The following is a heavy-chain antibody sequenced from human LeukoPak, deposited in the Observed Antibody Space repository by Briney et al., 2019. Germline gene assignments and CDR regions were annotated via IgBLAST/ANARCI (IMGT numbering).Heavy chain of an antibody. CDR3: VRGQDTAMVDY. CDR1: GYAFTNYA. J-gene: IGHJ4*02. CDR2: VNAGNGDT. D-gene: IGHD5-18*01. V-gene: IGHV1-3*01. Sequence: ASVKVSCKASGYAFTNYAVQWVRQAPGQRLEWMGWVNAGNGDTRYSPKFQGRVTMTRDTSTSTVYMELSSLRSEDTAVYYCVRGQDTAMVDYWGQGTLVTVSS.